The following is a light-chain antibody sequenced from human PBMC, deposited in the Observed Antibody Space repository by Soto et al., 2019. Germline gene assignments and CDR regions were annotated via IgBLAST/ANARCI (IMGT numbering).Light chain of an antibody. CDR2: DVS. Sequence: QSVMTQPASVSGSPGQSITISCTGTSSDVGGYNYVSWYQQHPGKAPKLMIYDVSNRPSGVSNRFSGSMSGNTASLTISGLQAEDEADYYCSSYTSSSTLEYVFGTGTKVTGL. CDR3: SSYTSSSTLEYV. V-gene: IGLV2-14*01. CDR1: SSDVGGYNY. J-gene: IGLJ1*01.